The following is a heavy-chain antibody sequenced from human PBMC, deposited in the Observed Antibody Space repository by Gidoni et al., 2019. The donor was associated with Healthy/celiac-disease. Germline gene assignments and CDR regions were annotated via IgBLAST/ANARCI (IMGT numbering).Heavy chain of an antibody. CDR2: INHSGST. Sequence: QVQLQQWGAGLLKPSETLSLTCAVYGGSFSGYYWSWIRQPPGKGLEWIGEINHSGSTNYNPSLKSRVTISVDTSKNQFSLKLSSVTAADTAVYYCARGSFVLRFLEGLKDRYNWFDPWGQGTLVTVSS. V-gene: IGHV4-34*01. D-gene: IGHD3-3*01. CDR1: GGSFSGYY. J-gene: IGHJ5*02. CDR3: ARGSFVLRFLEGLKDRYNWFDP.